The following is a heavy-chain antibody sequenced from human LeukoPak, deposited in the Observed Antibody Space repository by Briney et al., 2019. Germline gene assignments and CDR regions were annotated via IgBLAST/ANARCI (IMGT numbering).Heavy chain of an antibody. D-gene: IGHD2-8*01. V-gene: IGHV3-11*06. J-gene: IGHJ4*02. CDR1: GFTFSDYY. Sequence: PGGSLRLSCAASGFTFSDYYMSWIRQAPGKGLEWVSSISSSSSYIYYADSVKGRFTISRDNAKNSVYLQMNSLRAEDTAVYYCARDDCTNGVCYYYFDYWGQGTLVTVSS. CDR2: ISSSSSYI. CDR3: ARDDCTNGVCYYYFDY.